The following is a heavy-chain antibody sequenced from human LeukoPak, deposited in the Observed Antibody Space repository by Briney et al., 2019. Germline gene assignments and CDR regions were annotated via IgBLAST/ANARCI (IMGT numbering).Heavy chain of an antibody. CDR2: INPKSGAT. J-gene: IGHJ2*01. CDR1: XXSFTXXX. D-gene: IGHD3-16*01. V-gene: IGHV1-2*02. Sequence: XVSCXAXXXSFTXXXXHWVRQAPGLGLEWMGWINPKSGATKFAQRFQGRVTMTKDRPITTAYMALSRLRVDDTAIYFCARDREDTWGSPGFFDLWGRGTPVTVS. CDR3: ARDREDTWGSPGFFDL.